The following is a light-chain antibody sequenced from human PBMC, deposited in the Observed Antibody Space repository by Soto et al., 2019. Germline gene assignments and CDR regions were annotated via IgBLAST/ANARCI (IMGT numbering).Light chain of an antibody. J-gene: IGKJ1*01. V-gene: IGKV3-11*01. CDR1: QSIGSY. CDR2: DAS. CDR3: QHRSTSTPMWT. Sequence: EIVLTQFPATLSLSPGDRATLSCRASQSIGSYLAWYQQKPGQAPRILIYDASNRATGIPARFSGSGSGTDFTLTITSLEPEDFAVYFCQHRSTSTPMWTFGQGTKVEIK.